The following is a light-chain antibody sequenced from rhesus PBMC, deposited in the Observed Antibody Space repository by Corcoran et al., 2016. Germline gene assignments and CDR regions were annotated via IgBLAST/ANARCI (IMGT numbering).Light chain of an antibody. Sequence: DIQMTQSPSSLSASVGDKVTITCRASQGISSWLAWCQQKPGKAPKLLIYKASTLQSGVPSRFSGSGSGTDFTFTISSLQPEDVATYYCQHGYGTPYSFGQGTKVEIK. CDR1: QGISSW. CDR2: KAS. CDR3: QHGYGTPYS. J-gene: IGKJ2*01. V-gene: IGKV1-18*01.